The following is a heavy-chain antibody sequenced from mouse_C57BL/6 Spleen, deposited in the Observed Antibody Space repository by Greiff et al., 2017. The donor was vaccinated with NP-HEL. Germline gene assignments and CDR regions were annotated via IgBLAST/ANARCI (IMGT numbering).Heavy chain of an antibody. CDR2: IYPRDGST. CDR3: ARSGPSSSFAY. J-gene: IGHJ3*01. D-gene: IGHD1-1*01. CDR1: GYTFTSYD. V-gene: IGHV1-85*01. Sequence: QVQLQQSGPELVKPGASVKLSCKASGYTFTSYDINWVKQRPGQGLEWIGWIYPRDGSTKYNEKFKGKATLPVDTSSSTAYMELHSLTSEDSAVYFCARSGPSSSFAYWGQGPLVTVSA.